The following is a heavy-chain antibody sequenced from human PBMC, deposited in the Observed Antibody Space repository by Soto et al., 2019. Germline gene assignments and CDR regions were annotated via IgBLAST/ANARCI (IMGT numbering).Heavy chain of an antibody. V-gene: IGHV3-11*01. D-gene: IGHD3-22*01. CDR3: ARVRTAYPMISSPGPTDY. Sequence: PGGSLRLSCAASGFTFSDYYMSWIRQAPGKGLEWVSYISSSGSTIYYADSVKGRFTISRDNAKNSLYLQMNSLRAEDTAVYYCARVRTAYPMISSPGPTDYWGQGTLVTVSS. J-gene: IGHJ4*02. CDR1: GFTFSDYY. CDR2: ISSSGSTI.